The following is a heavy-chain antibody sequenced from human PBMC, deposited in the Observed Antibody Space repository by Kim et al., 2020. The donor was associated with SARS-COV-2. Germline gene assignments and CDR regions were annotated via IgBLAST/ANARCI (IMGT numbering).Heavy chain of an antibody. J-gene: IGHJ4*02. CDR3: ARGEVSSPLFDY. Sequence: YYNPSLKSRVTISVDRSKNQFSLKLSSVTAADTAVYYCARGEVSSPLFDYWGQGTLVTVSS. V-gene: IGHV4-30-2*01.